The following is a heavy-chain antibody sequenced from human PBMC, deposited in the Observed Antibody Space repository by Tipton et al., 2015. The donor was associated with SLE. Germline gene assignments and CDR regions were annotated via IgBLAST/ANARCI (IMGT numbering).Heavy chain of an antibody. CDR1: GGSISSGAHY. D-gene: IGHD3-16*01. CDR3: AREKGDAYPNLVAFDI. V-gene: IGHV4-61*02. Sequence: TLSLTCTVSGGSISSGAHYWSWIRQSAGKGLEWIGRIYASGSTSGSANYNPSLKSRVTISVDTSKNQFSLKLSSVTAADTAVYYCAREKGDAYPNLVAFDIWGQGTMVTVSS. J-gene: IGHJ3*02. CDR2: IYASGSTSGSA.